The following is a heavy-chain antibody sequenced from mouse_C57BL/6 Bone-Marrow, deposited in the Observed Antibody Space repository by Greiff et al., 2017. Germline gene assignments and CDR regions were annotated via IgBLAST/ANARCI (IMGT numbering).Heavy chain of an antibody. CDR1: GYTFTSYW. Sequence: VQLQQPGAELVKPGASVKLSCKASGYTFTSYWMHWVKQRPEQGLEWIGRIDPANGNTKYAPKFQGKATITADTSSNTAYLQLSSLTSEDTASYYCALYYYGSSGFAYWGQGTLVTVSA. J-gene: IGHJ3*01. CDR2: IDPANGNT. D-gene: IGHD1-1*01. V-gene: IGHV14-3*01. CDR3: ALYYYGSSGFAY.